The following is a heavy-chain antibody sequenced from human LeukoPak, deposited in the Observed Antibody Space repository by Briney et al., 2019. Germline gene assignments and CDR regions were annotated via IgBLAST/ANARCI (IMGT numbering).Heavy chain of an antibody. Sequence: GRSLRLSCAASGFTFSSYGMHWVRQAPGKGLEWVAVISYDGSNKYYADSVKGRFTISRDNSKNTLYLQMNSLRAEDTAVYYCARGDRTYYYDSSGYYPPFGYWGQGTLVTVSS. D-gene: IGHD3-22*01. CDR3: ARGDRTYYYDSSGYYPPFGY. CDR2: ISYDGSNK. V-gene: IGHV3-30*03. CDR1: GFTFSSYG. J-gene: IGHJ4*02.